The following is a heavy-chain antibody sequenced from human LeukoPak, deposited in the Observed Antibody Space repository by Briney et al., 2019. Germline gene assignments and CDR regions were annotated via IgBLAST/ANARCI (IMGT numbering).Heavy chain of an antibody. Sequence: GGSLRLSCAVSGFSGRTTYMSWVRQSPGKGLEWVSVLYTGGGTDHADSVKGRFTISRDNSKNTLSLQMNSLRVEDTAIYTRSGYRHPYHFDSWGQGTLVTVSS. V-gene: IGHV3-53*01. CDR2: LYTGGGT. CDR3: SGYRHPYHFDS. J-gene: IGHJ4*02. D-gene: IGHD3-22*01. CDR1: GFSGRTTY.